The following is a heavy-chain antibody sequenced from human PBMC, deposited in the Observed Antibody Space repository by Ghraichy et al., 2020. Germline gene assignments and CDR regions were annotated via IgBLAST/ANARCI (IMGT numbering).Heavy chain of an antibody. V-gene: IGHV1-69*13. CDR1: GGTFSSYA. CDR2: IIPIFGTA. CDR3: AREKYYYGSGSPGASGY. Sequence: SVKVSCKASGGTFSSYAISWVRQAPGQGLEWMGGIIPIFGTANYAQKFQGRVTITADESTSTAYMELSSLRSEDTAVYYCAREKYYYGSGSPGASGYWGQGTLVTVSS. J-gene: IGHJ4*02. D-gene: IGHD3-10*01.